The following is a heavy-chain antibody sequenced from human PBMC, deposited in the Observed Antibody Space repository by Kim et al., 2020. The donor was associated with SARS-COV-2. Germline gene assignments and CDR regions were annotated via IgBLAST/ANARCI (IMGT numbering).Heavy chain of an antibody. Sequence: GESLKISCKGSGYTFTSYWIGWVRQIPGKGPEWMGIIYPGDSETRYRPSFQGQVTISADKSISTAYLQWSSLKASDTAMYYCARRDGYTLFDYWGQGTLVTVSS. V-gene: IGHV5-51*01. CDR2: IYPGDSET. J-gene: IGHJ4*02. CDR1: GYTFTSYW. CDR3: ARRDGYTLFDY. D-gene: IGHD5-12*01.